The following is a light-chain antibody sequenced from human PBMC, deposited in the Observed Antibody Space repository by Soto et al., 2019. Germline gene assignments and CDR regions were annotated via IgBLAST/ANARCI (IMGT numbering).Light chain of an antibody. CDR2: RAS. J-gene: IGKJ2*01. V-gene: IGKV3-20*01. CDR1: QSVSSIY. CDR3: QQYGGSPPYT. Sequence: EIVLTQSPGTLSLSPGERATLSCRASQSVSSIYLAWYQQKPGQAPRVLIYRASSRATGIPDRFSGSGSGTDFTLTISRLEPEDFAVYYCQQYGGSPPYTFGQGTKLEIK.